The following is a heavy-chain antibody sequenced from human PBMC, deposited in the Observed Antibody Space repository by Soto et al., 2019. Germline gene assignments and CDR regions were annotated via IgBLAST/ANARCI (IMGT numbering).Heavy chain of an antibody. Sequence: EVQLLESGGNLVQPGGSLRVSCAASGFTFSSYAMSWVRKAPGGGLEWGSGISGSDVRTSYADSVKGRFSIPRDNSKNTLYLQMNSLRVEDTAVYYCAKDVAQNWYFDLWGRGTLVTVSS. CDR1: GFTFSSYA. J-gene: IGHJ2*01. CDR3: AKDVAQNWYFDL. D-gene: IGHD2-21*01. V-gene: IGHV3-23*01. CDR2: ISGSDVRT.